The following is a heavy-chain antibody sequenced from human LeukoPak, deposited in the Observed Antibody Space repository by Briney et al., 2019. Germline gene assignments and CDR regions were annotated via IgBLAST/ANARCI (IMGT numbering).Heavy chain of an antibody. V-gene: IGHV3-9*03. D-gene: IGHD3-22*01. Sequence: PGESLRLSCAASGFTFDDYAMHWVRQAPGKGLEWVSGISWNSGSIGYADSVKGRFTISRDSAKNSLYLQMNSLRAEDMALYYRAKGRYYYDSSGYDYWGQGTLVTVSS. CDR1: GFTFDDYA. CDR3: AKGRYYYDSSGYDY. J-gene: IGHJ4*02. CDR2: ISWNSGSI.